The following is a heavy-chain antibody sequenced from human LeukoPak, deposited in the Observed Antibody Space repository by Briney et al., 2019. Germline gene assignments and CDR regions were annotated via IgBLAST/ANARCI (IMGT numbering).Heavy chain of an antibody. CDR3: ARDADSSGYYPHFDY. J-gene: IGHJ4*02. CDR1: GGSISSGSYY. Sequence: SQTLSLTCTVSGGSISSGSYYWSWIRQPAGKGLEWIGRIYTSGSIYYNPSLKSPVTISVDTSKNQFSLKLSSVTAADTAVYYCARDADSSGYYPHFDYWGQGTLVTVSS. V-gene: IGHV4-61*02. D-gene: IGHD3-22*01. CDR2: IYTSGSI.